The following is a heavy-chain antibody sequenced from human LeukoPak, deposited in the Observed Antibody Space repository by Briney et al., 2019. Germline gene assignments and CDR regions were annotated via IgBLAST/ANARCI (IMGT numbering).Heavy chain of an antibody. CDR2: IYYSGST. J-gene: IGHJ4*02. CDR1: GGSISSYY. Sequence: SETLSLTCTVSGGSISSYYWSWIRQPPGKGLEWIGYIYYSGSTKYNPSLKSRVTISVDTTKNQFSLKLSSVTAADTAVYYCATEAAQQLVPNYYFDYWGQGTLVTVSS. V-gene: IGHV4-59*12. D-gene: IGHD6-13*01. CDR3: ATEAAQQLVPNYYFDY.